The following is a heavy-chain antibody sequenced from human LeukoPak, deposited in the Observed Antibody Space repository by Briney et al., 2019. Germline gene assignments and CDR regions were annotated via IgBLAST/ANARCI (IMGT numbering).Heavy chain of an antibody. V-gene: IGHV3-48*01. CDR1: GFTFSSYS. J-gene: IGHJ4*02. CDR2: ISSSSSTI. Sequence: GGSLRLSCAASGFTFSSYSMNWVRQAPGKGLEWVSYISSSSSTIYYADSVKGRFTISRDNAKNSLYMQMNSLRAEDTAVYYCASSAVADNCDYWGQGTLVTVSS. CDR3: ASSAVADNCDY. D-gene: IGHD6-19*01.